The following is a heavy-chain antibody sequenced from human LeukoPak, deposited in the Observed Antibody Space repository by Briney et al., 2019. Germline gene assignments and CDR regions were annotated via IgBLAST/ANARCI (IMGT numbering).Heavy chain of an antibody. CDR1: GGTFSSYA. Sequence: SVKVSCKASGGTFSSYAISWVRQAPGQGLEWMGGIIPIYGTANYAQKFQGRVTITADESTSTAYMELSSLRSEDTAVYYCARGSWGPYCSSTSCYGWDYYYYYMDVWGKGTTVTVSS. J-gene: IGHJ6*03. CDR2: IIPIYGTA. CDR3: ARGSWGPYCSSTSCYGWDYYYYYMDV. D-gene: IGHD2-2*01. V-gene: IGHV1-69*01.